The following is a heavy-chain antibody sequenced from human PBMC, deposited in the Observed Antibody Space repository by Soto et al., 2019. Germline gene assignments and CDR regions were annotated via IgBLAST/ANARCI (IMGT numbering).Heavy chain of an antibody. D-gene: IGHD3-16*02. Sequence: SVKVSCKASGGTFSSYAISWVRQAPGQGLEWMGGIIPIFGTANYAQKFQGRVTITADESTSTAYMELSSLRSEDTAVYYCARVKDDYVWGSYRLNWFGPWGQGTLVTVSS. CDR1: GGTFSSYA. CDR2: IIPIFGTA. J-gene: IGHJ5*02. CDR3: ARVKDDYVWGSYRLNWFGP. V-gene: IGHV1-69*13.